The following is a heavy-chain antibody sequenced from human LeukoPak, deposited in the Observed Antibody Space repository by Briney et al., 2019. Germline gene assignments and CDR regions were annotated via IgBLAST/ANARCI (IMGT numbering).Heavy chain of an antibody. CDR1: GGSISSYY. Sequence: PSETLSLTXTVSGGSISSYYWSWIRQPPGKGLEWIGYIYYSGSTNYNPSLKSRVTISVDTSKNQFSLKLSSVTAADTAVYYCARVGIQLGLVDYWGKGTLVTVSS. J-gene: IGHJ4*02. D-gene: IGHD5-18*01. V-gene: IGHV4-59*01. CDR3: ARVGIQLGLVDY. CDR2: IYYSGST.